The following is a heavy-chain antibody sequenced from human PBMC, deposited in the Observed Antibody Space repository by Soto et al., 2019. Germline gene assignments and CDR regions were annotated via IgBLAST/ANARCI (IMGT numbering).Heavy chain of an antibody. J-gene: IGHJ4*02. Sequence: ASVKVSCKASGYTFTGYYMHWVRQAPGQGLEWMGWINPNSGGTNYAQKFQGWVTMTRDTSISTAYMELSRLRSDDTAVYYCARGGADCSSTSCWSVYFDYWGQGTLVTVSS. CDR2: INPNSGGT. CDR3: ARGGADCSSTSCWSVYFDY. V-gene: IGHV1-2*04. CDR1: GYTFTGYY. D-gene: IGHD2-2*01.